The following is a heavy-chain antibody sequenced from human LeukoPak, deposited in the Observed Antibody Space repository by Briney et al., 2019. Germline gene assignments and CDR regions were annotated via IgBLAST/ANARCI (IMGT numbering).Heavy chain of an antibody. J-gene: IGHJ1*01. Sequence: GASVKVSCKASGYTFTGYYMHWVRQAPGQGLEWMGWINPNSGGTNYAQKLQGWVTMTRDTSISTAYMELSRLRSDDTAVYYCAVASTPAGYGAEYFQHWGQGTLVTVSS. D-gene: IGHD1-1*01. CDR1: GYTFTGYY. CDR3: AVASTPAGYGAEYFQH. V-gene: IGHV1-2*04. CDR2: INPNSGGT.